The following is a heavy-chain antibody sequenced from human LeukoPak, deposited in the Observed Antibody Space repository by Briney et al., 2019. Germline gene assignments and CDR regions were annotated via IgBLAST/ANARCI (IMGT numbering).Heavy chain of an antibody. V-gene: IGHV3-7*01. CDR2: IGQDGSET. CDR3: ARRAFGVVPDY. CDR1: GFVLSNYW. D-gene: IGHD3-3*01. Sequence: GGSLRLSCEASGFVLSNYWMSWVRQAPGKGLEWVANIGQDGSETNYLDSVKGRFTISRDNAKNSVYLQMNSLRAEDTAVYYCARRAFGVVPDYWGQGTLVTVSS. J-gene: IGHJ4*02.